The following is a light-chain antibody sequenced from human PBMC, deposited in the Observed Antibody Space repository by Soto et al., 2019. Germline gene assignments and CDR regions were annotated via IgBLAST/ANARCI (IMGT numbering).Light chain of an antibody. CDR3: QQRSNWPRT. CDR1: QSVSTRS. Sequence: EIVLTQSPGTLSLSPGERATLSCRASQSVSTRSLAWYQQKPGQAPRLLIYGASSRATGIPARFSGSGSGTDFTLTISSLEPEDFAVYYCQQRSNWPRTFGQGTKVDIK. CDR2: GAS. J-gene: IGKJ1*01. V-gene: IGKV3D-20*02.